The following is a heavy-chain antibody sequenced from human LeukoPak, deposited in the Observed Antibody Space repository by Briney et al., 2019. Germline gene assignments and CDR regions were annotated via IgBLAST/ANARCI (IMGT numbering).Heavy chain of an antibody. J-gene: IGHJ4*02. D-gene: IGHD3-22*01. CDR2: ISGSGGNT. CDR1: GFTFDDYG. CDR3: AKDYDSSGYYFDY. V-gene: IGHV3-23*01. Sequence: SGGSLRLSCAASGFTFDDYGMSWVRQAPGKGLEWVSLISGSGGNTYYADSVKGRFTISRDNSKNTLYLQMNSLRTEDTALYYCAKDYDSSGYYFDYWGQGTLVTVSS.